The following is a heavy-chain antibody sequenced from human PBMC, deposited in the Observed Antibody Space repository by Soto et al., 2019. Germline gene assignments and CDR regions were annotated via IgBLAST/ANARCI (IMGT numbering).Heavy chain of an antibody. V-gene: IGHV1-46*01. CDR2: INPGAGGR. J-gene: IGHJ5*02. CDR1: GYTVTSYY. D-gene: IGHD4-4*01. Sequence: QVQLVQSGAEVREPGASVKVSCKASGYTVTSYYIHWVRQAPGQGFEWIGIINPGAGGRSYAQKFQGRDTLTRDTSTSTVYMELSSLRSEDTAVYPCAIEAFRRDYSNDRCIDTWGQGTLVTVSS. CDR3: AIEAFRRDYSNDRCIDT.